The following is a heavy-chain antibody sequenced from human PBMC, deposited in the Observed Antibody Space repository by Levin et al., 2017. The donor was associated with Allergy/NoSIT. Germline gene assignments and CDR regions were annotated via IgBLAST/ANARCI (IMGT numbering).Heavy chain of an antibody. V-gene: IGHV3-74*01. CDR3: ARDPGGDFPTGYFDL. CDR2: INSDGSST. Sequence: TGGSLRLSCAASGFTFSSYWMHWVRQAPGKGLVWVSRINSDGSSTSYADSVKGRFTISRDNAKNTLYLQMNSLRAEDTAVYYCARDPGGDFPTGYFDLWGRGTLVTVSS. D-gene: IGHD2-21*02. CDR1: GFTFSSYW. J-gene: IGHJ2*01.